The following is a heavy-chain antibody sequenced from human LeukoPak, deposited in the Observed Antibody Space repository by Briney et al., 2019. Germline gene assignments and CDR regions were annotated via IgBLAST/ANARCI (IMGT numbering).Heavy chain of an antibody. D-gene: IGHD3-10*01. V-gene: IGHV3-7*04. CDR3: ARDRDYYNYFEY. J-gene: IGHJ4*02. CDR2: IKHDGSEK. CDR1: GFTFSSYA. Sequence: PGKSLRLSCAASGFTFSSYAINWVRQAPGKGLEWVANIKHDGSEKYYVDSVKGRFTISRDNAKNSLYLQMNSLRGEDTAVYYCARDRDYYNYFEYWGQGTLVTVSS.